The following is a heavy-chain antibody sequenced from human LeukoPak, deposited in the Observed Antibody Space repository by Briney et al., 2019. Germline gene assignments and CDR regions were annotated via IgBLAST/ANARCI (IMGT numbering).Heavy chain of an antibody. V-gene: IGHV4-39*07. CDR3: AREDGTSMDNAFDI. CDR2: IYYSGST. J-gene: IGHJ3*02. Sequence: SETLSLTCTVPGGSISSSSYYWGWIRQPPGKGLEWIGSIYYSGSTYYNPSLKSRVTISEDPSKNQFSLKLSSVTAADTAVYYCAREDGTSMDNAFDIWGQGTMVTVSS. D-gene: IGHD5-18*01. CDR1: GGSISSSSYY.